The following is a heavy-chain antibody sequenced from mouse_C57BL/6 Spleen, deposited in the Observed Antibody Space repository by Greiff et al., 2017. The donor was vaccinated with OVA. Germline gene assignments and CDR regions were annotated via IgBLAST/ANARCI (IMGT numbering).Heavy chain of an antibody. D-gene: IGHD1-1*01. Sequence: EVQLVESGGGLVKPGGSLKLSCAASGFTFSSYAMSWVRQTPDKRLEWVATISDGGSYTYYPDNVKGRFTISRDNAKNNLYLQMSHLKSEDTAMYYCARDVYGSSPYYFDYWGQGTTLTVSS. J-gene: IGHJ2*01. CDR2: ISDGGSYT. CDR1: GFTFSSYA. CDR3: ARDVYGSSPYYFDY. V-gene: IGHV5-4*01.